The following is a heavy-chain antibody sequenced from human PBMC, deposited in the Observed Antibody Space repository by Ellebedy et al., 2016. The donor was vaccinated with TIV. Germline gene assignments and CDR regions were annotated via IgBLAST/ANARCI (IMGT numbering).Heavy chain of an antibody. J-gene: IGHJ5*01. Sequence: SETLSLTCTVSGGSISRSSYYWGWIRQPPGKGLEWIGNIYYSGNTDYNPSLKSRVTITVEKSKNQFALKLRSVTAADTAVYYCARNPPTYNWVDSWGQGTLVIVSS. CDR3: ARNPPTYNWVDS. V-gene: IGHV4-39*01. CDR1: GGSISRSSYY. CDR2: IYYSGNT.